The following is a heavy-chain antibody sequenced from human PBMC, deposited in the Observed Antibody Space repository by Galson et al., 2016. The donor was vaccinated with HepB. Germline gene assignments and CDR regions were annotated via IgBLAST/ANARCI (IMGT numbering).Heavy chain of an antibody. V-gene: IGHV3-43D*03. D-gene: IGHD1-26*01. CDR2: INWDGSAA. CDR3: AKASGSDYFFEH. CDR1: GFNFEDYV. J-gene: IGHJ4*02. Sequence: SLRLSCAASGFNFEDYVMHWVRQAPGKGLEWVSLINWDGSAAFYADSVKGRFTISRDNRKNSLYLQMNSLTTEDTAFYFCAKASGSDYFFEHWGQGTLVTVSS.